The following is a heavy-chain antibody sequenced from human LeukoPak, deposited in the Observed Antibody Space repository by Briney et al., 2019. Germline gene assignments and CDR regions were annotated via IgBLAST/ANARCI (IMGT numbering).Heavy chain of an antibody. D-gene: IGHD3-10*01. Sequence: GGSLRLSCAASGFTFSSYSMNWVRQAPGKGLEWVSSISSSSSYIYYADSVEGRFTISRDNAKNSLYLQMNSLRAEDTAVYYCARAPLAGRPTRILWFGDPTLYYFDYWDQGTLVTVSS. CDR1: GFTFSSYS. V-gene: IGHV3-21*01. CDR2: ISSSSSYI. J-gene: IGHJ4*02. CDR3: ARAPLAGRPTRILWFGDPTLYYFDY.